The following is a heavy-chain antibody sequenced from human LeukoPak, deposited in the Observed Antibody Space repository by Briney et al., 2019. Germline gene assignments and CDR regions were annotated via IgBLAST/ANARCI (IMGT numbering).Heavy chain of an antibody. CDR3: ARSLRVRGVPDYMDV. Sequence: GGSLRLSCAASGFTVSSNYMTWVRQAPGKGLEWVSVIYKNAITYHADTVKGRFTISRDNAKNMPYLQMNSLRADDTAVYYCARSLRVRGVPDYMDVWGKGTTVIISS. V-gene: IGHV3-53*01. D-gene: IGHD3-10*01. J-gene: IGHJ6*03. CDR1: GFTVSSNY. CDR2: IYKNAIT.